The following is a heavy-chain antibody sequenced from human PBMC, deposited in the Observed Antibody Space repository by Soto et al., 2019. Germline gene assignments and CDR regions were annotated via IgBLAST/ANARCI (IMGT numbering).Heavy chain of an antibody. CDR2: ISSSSSYI. D-gene: IGHD3-3*01. CDR3: ARDSLASLRFLEWLLPYGMDV. J-gene: IGHJ6*02. CDR1: GFTFSSYS. V-gene: IGHV3-21*01. Sequence: GGALGLCSTASGFTFSSYSMNWVRQAPGKGLEWVSSISSSSSYIYYADSVKGRFTISRDNSKNTLYLQMNSLRAEDTAVYYCARDSLASLRFLEWLLPYGMDVWGQGTTVPVSS.